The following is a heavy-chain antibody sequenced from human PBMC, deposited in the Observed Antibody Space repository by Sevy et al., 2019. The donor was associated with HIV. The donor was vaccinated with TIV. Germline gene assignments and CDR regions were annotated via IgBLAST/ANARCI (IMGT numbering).Heavy chain of an antibody. D-gene: IGHD4-17*01. CDR3: ARGATTVVTPSFAFDI. CDR2: INPNSGGT. J-gene: IGHJ3*02. CDR1: GYTFTGYY. V-gene: IGHV1-2*02. Sequence: ASVKVSCKASGYTFTGYYMHWVRQAPGQGLEWMGWINPNSGGTNYAQKFQGRVTMTRDTSISTAYMELSRLGSDDTAVYYCARGATTVVTPSFAFDIWGQGTMVTVSS.